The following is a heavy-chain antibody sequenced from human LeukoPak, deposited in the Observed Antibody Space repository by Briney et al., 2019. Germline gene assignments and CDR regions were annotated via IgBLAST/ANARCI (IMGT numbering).Heavy chain of an antibody. CDR2: IYYSGST. V-gene: IGHV4-59*12. J-gene: IGHJ3*02. D-gene: IGHD2-15*01. Sequence: SETLSLTCTVSGGSISSYYWSWIRQPPGKGLEWIGYIYYSGSTNYNPSLKSRVTISVDTSKNQFSLKLNSVTAADTAVYYCARDGGGRSSRAFDIWGQGTMVTVSS. CDR1: GGSISSYY. CDR3: ARDGGGRSSRAFDI.